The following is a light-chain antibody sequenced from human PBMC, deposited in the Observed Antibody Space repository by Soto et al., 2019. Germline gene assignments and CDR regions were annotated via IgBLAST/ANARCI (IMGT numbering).Light chain of an antibody. J-gene: IGLJ2*01. CDR3: AAWDDSLSGPV. Sequence: QSVLTQPPSASGTPGQRVTMSCSGGSSNIGRNTVSWYRQLPGTAPKVLISGDNQRSSGVPDRFSGSKSGTSASLAISGLQSEDEADYYCAAWDDSLSGPVFGGGTKLTVL. V-gene: IGLV1-44*01. CDR1: SSNIGRNT. CDR2: GDN.